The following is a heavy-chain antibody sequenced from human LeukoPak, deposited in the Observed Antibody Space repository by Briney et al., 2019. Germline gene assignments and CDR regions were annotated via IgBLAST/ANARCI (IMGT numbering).Heavy chain of an antibody. D-gene: IGHD5-24*01. CDR3: AAEMANRDY. J-gene: IGHJ4*02. Sequence: PSETLSLTCSVSGGSISSYYWSWIRQPPGKGPEWIGYIFYSGRTSYNPSLKSRVTLSVDTSKNQFSLKLSSVTAADTAVYYCAAEMANRDYWGQGTLVTVSS. CDR1: GGSISSYY. CDR2: IFYSGRT. V-gene: IGHV4-59*12.